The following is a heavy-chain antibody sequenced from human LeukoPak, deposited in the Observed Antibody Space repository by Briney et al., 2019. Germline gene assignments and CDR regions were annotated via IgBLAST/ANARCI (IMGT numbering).Heavy chain of an antibody. CDR3: ARWTYYYGSGSYPDAFDI. J-gene: IGHJ3*02. CDR1: GSRFTSYW. D-gene: IGHD3-10*01. V-gene: IGHV5-51*01. CDR2: IYPGDSDT. Sequence: GASLQISCKGSGSRFTSYWIGWVRQMPGKGLEWMGIIYPGDSDTRYSPSFQGQVTISADKSISTAYLQWSSLKASDTAMYYCARWTYYYGSGSYPDAFDIWGQGTMVTVSS.